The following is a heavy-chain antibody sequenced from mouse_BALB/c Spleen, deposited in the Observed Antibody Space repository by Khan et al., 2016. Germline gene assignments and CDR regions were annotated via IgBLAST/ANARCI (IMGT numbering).Heavy chain of an antibody. CDR3: AGCRYSCGSSRYFDV. V-gene: IGHV9-3-1*01. D-gene: IGHD1-1*01. J-gene: IGHJ1*01. CDR2: INTYSGES. CDR1: VYTFTNYG. Sequence: QIQLVQSGPELKRPGKTVKISCKASVYTFTNYGINWVKQAPGKGLKWMGWINTYSGESTYADDFKGRFAFSLDTSANTAYLQINNLKNEDTTTNFCAGCRYSCGSSRYFDVCVAGTTVSVSS.